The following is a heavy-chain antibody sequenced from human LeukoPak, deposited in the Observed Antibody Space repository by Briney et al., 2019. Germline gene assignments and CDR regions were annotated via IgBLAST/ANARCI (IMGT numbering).Heavy chain of an antibody. V-gene: IGHV3-23*01. CDR2: FSASGDST. D-gene: IGHD3-3*02. J-gene: IGHJ4*02. CDR1: GFTFSNYG. Sequence: PGGSLRLSCAASGFTFSNYGMSWVRQAPGKGLEWVSGFSASGDSTYYADSVKGRFTISRDNSKNTLYLQMNSLRAEDTAVYYCAKDSPFSIFRANTEFDYWGQGTLVTVSS. CDR3: AKDSPFSIFRANTEFDY.